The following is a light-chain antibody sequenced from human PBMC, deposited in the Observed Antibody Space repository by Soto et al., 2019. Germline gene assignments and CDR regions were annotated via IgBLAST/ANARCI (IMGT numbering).Light chain of an antibody. V-gene: IGKV3-20*01. Sequence: EIVLTQSPGTLSLSPGERATLSCRASPSVSSSYLAWYQQKPGQAPRLLIYDASGRATGIPDRFSGSGSGTDFTLTISRLEPEDFAVYYCQQYGSAPQTFGQGTKVEIK. CDR1: PSVSSSY. CDR2: DAS. J-gene: IGKJ1*01. CDR3: QQYGSAPQT.